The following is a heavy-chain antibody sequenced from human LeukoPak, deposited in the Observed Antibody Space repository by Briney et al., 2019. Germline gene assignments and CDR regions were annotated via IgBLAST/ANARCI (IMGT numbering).Heavy chain of an antibody. CDR2: ISSRSSYI. CDR3: AVPAGYGMDV. Sequence: GGSLRLSCAASGFTFSSYSMNWVRQAPGKGQEWVSSISSRSSYIYYADSVKGRFTISRDNAKNSLYLQMNSLRAEDTAVYYCAVPAGYGMDVWGQGTTVTVSS. D-gene: IGHD2-2*01. V-gene: IGHV3-21*01. CDR1: GFTFSSYS. J-gene: IGHJ6*02.